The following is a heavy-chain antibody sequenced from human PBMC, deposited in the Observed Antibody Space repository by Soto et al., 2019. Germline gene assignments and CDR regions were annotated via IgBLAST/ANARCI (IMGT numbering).Heavy chain of an antibody. Sequence: SETLSLTCTVSGGSISSYYWSWIRQPPGKGLEWIGYIYYSGSTNYNPSLKSRVTISGDTSKNQFSLKLSSVTAADTAIYYCALKPVAASRRWFDPWGQGPLVTVSS. V-gene: IGHV4-59*01. CDR3: ALKPVAASRRWFDP. CDR2: IYYSGST. CDR1: GGSISSYY. D-gene: IGHD6-19*01. J-gene: IGHJ5*02.